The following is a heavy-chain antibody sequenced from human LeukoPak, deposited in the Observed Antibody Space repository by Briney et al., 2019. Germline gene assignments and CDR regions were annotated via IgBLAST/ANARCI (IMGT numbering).Heavy chain of an antibody. CDR1: GFGFTNYA. Sequence: GGSLGLSCVASGFGFTNYAMSWVRQAPGKGLEWVSAISDSGDNTYYADSVKGRFTISRDNSDNTLYLQMYSLRAEDTAVYYCARDVYCSSTSCYYFDYWGQGTLVTVSS. CDR3: ARDVYCSSTSCYYFDY. CDR2: ISDSGDNT. J-gene: IGHJ4*02. V-gene: IGHV3-23*01. D-gene: IGHD2-2*01.